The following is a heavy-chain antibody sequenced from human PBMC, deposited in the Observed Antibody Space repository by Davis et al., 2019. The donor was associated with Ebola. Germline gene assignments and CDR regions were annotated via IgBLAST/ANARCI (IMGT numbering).Heavy chain of an antibody. CDR3: ARDHRFLEWLYAFDI. V-gene: IGHV1-2*06. CDR1: GYTFTGYY. J-gene: IGHJ3*02. D-gene: IGHD3-3*01. CDR2: INPNSGGT. Sequence: ASVKVSCKASGYTFTGYYMHWVRQTPGQGLEWMGRINPNSGGTNYAQKFQGRVTMTRDTSISTAYMELSRLRSDDTAVYYCARDHRFLEWLYAFDIWGQGTMVTVSS.